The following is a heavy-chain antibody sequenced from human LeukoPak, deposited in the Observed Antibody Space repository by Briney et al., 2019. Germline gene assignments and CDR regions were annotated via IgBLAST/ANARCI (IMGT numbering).Heavy chain of an antibody. J-gene: IGHJ4*02. CDR3: ARARGSIPSSSFDY. D-gene: IGHD6-6*01. CDR1: GFTFSDYY. CDR2: ISSGSSYT. V-gene: IGHV3-11*06. Sequence: PGGSLRLSCAASGFTFSDYYMTWIRQAPGKGLEWVSYISSGSSYTDYADSVKGRLTISRDNAKNSLDLQMNILRAEDTALYYCARARGSIPSSSFDYWGQGALVTVSS.